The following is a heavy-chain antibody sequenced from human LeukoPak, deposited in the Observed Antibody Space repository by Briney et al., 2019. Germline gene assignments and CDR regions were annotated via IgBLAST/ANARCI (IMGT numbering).Heavy chain of an antibody. J-gene: IGHJ3*02. CDR1: GFSFGSYA. V-gene: IGHV3-7*01. Sequence: PGGSLRLSCAASGFSFGSYAMSWVRQAPGKGLEWVANIKQDGSEKYYVDSVKGRFTISRDNAKNSLYLQMNSLRAEDTAVYYCARDSSGWFLDAFDIWGQGTMVTVSS. D-gene: IGHD6-19*01. CDR2: IKQDGSEK. CDR3: ARDSSGWFLDAFDI.